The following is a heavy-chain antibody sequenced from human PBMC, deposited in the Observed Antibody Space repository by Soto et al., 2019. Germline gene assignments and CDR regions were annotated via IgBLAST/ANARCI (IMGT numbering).Heavy chain of an antibody. J-gene: IGHJ4*02. CDR2: ISSTTNYI. CDR1: GFTFTRYS. CDR3: ARESEDLTSNFDY. Sequence: GWSLRLSCAASGFTFTRYSMNWVRQAPGKGLEWVSSISSTTNYIYYGDSMKVRFTISRDNAKNSLYLEMNSLRAEDTAVYYCARESEDLTSNFDYWGQGTLVTVSS. V-gene: IGHV3-21*06.